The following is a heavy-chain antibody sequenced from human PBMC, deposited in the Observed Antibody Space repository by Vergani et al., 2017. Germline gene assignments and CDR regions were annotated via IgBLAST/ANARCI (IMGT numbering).Heavy chain of an antibody. D-gene: IGHD5-18*01. CDR2: IYHSGST. J-gene: IGHJ3*02. CDR1: GGSISSSNW. Sequence: QVQLQESGPGLVKPSGTLSLTCAVSGGSISSSNWWSWVRQPPGKGLEWIGEIYHSGSTNYNPSLKSRVTISVDTSKNQFSLKLSSVTAADTAVYYCARGRRGSGYNYGAFDIWGQGTMVTVSS. V-gene: IGHV4-4*02. CDR3: ARGRRGSGYNYGAFDI.